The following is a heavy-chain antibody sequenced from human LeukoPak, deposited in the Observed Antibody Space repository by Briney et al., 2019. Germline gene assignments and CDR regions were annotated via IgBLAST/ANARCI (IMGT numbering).Heavy chain of an antibody. CDR3: TTDSYDYVWGSYPLYAFDI. J-gene: IGHJ3*02. CDR2: IKSKTQGRTT. CDR1: GFTLSNAR. V-gene: IGHV3-15*01. D-gene: IGHD3-16*02. Sequence: RGSLRLSFSISGFTLSNARVGWVRQAPGRGPELVGPIKSKTQGRTTDFAARVKGRFTISRDDSKNTLYLQMNSLKTEDTAVYYCTTDSYDYVWGSYPLYAFDIWGQGTMVTVSS.